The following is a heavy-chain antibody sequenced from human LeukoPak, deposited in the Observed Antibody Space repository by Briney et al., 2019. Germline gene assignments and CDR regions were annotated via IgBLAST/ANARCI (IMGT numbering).Heavy chain of an antibody. CDR2: INHSGSP. J-gene: IGHJ3*02. CDR3: ARSPLAYGAFDI. CDR1: GGSFSDYY. Sequence: SETLSLACAVYGGSFSDYYWTWIRQPPGKGLEWIGEINHSGSPNNNPSLKSRVTISVDTSKNQFSLKLGSVTAADTAVYYCARSPLAYGAFDIWGQGTMVTVSS. D-gene: IGHD4-17*01. V-gene: IGHV4-34*01.